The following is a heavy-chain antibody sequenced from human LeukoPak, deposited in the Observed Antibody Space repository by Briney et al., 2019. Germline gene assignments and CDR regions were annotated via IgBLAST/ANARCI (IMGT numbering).Heavy chain of an antibody. CDR3: ARGGSGGITMILVVITDDAFDI. V-gene: IGHV1-2*02. CDR2: INPNSGGT. D-gene: IGHD3-22*01. CDR1: GYTFTGYY. J-gene: IGHJ3*02. Sequence: ASVKVSCKASGYTFTGYYMHWVRQAPGQGLEWMGWINPNSGGTNYAQKFQGRVTMTRDTSISTVYMELSRLRSDDTAVYYCARGGSGGITMILVVITDDAFDIWGQGTMVAVSS.